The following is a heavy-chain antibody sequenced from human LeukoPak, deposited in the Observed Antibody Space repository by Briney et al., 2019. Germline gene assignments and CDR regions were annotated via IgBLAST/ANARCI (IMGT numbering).Heavy chain of an antibody. Sequence: GGSLRLSYAASGFTFSSYAMHWVRQAPGKGLEWVAVISYDGSNKYYADSVKGRFTISRDNSKNTLYLQMNSLRAEDTAVYYCAKDRTAATSKYYFDYWGQGTLVTVSS. CDR1: GFTFSSYA. CDR2: ISYDGSNK. V-gene: IGHV3-30*04. J-gene: IGHJ4*02. CDR3: AKDRTAATSKYYFDY. D-gene: IGHD2-2*01.